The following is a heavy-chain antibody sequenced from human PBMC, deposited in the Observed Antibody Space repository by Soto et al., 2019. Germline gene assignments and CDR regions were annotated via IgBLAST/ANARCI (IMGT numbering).Heavy chain of an antibody. D-gene: IGHD6-19*01. CDR2: IIPILGIA. CDR1: GGTFSSYT. V-gene: IGHV1-69*02. Sequence: QVQLVQSGAEVKKPGSSVKVSCKASGGTFSSYTISWVRQAPGQGLEWMGRIIPILGIANYAQKFQGRVTITADKSTSTAYMELSSLRSEDTAVYYCARSIAVAGPFDYWGQGTLVTVSS. CDR3: ARSIAVAGPFDY. J-gene: IGHJ4*02.